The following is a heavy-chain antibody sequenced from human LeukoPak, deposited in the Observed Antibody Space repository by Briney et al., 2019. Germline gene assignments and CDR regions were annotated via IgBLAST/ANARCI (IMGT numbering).Heavy chain of an antibody. CDR2: INHSGST. D-gene: IGHD3-22*01. J-gene: IGHJ4*02. CDR1: GGSFSGYY. Sequence: SETLSLTCAVYGGSFSGYYWSWIRQPPGKGLEWIGEINHSGSTNYNPSHKSRVTISVDTSKNQFSLKLSSVTAADTAVYYCASQGETYYYDSSGYFDYWGQGTLVTVSS. CDR3: ASQGETYYYDSSGYFDY. V-gene: IGHV4-34*01.